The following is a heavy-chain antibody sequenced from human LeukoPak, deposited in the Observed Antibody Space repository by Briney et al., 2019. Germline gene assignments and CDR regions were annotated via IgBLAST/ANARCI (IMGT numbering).Heavy chain of an antibody. CDR1: GGSISSYY. D-gene: IGHD5-18*01. V-gene: IGHV4-59*01. CDR3: ARTEESGYSYRYFGYYYYMDV. Sequence: SETLSLTCTVSGGSISSYYWSWIRQPPGKGLEWIGYTYYSGSTHYNPSLKSRVTISVDTSKNQFSLKLSSVTAADTAVYYCARTEESGYSYRYFGYYYYMDVWGKGTTVTVSS. CDR2: TYYSGST. J-gene: IGHJ6*03.